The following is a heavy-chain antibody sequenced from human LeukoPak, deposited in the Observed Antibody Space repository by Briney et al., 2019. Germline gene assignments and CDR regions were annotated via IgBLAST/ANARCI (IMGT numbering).Heavy chain of an antibody. J-gene: IGHJ4*02. CDR1: GFTFSSYW. Sequence: GGSLRLCCAASGFTFSSYWMSWVRQAPGKGLEWVANIKQDGSEKYYVDSVKGRFTISRDNAKNSLYLQMNSLRAEDAAVYYCARDRGVLRYFDWLFLIDYWGQGTLVTVSS. V-gene: IGHV3-7*01. CDR3: ARDRGVLRYFDWLFLIDY. CDR2: IKQDGSEK. D-gene: IGHD3-9*01.